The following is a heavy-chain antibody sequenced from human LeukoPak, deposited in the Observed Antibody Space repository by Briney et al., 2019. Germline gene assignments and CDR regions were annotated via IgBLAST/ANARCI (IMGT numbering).Heavy chain of an antibody. CDR1: GASITSSSFY. CDR3: ARHRYCNSSSCYAFDY. V-gene: IGHV4-39*01. J-gene: IGHJ4*02. Sequence: PSETLSLTCSVSGASITSSSFYWGWIRQPPGKGLEWIGSIYYTGSADYNPSLKSRVTISVDTSKNQFSLKLTSVTAADAVVYYCARHRYCNSSSCYAFDYWGQGTLVTVSS. D-gene: IGHD2-2*01. CDR2: IYYTGSA.